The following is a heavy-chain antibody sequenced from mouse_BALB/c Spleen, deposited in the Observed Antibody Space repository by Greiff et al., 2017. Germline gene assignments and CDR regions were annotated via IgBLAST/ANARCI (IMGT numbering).Heavy chain of an antibody. Sequence: QVQLQQSGAELVKPGASVKLSCKASGYTFTSYWMHWVKQRPGQGLEWIGEINPSNGRTNYNEKFKSKATLTVDKSSSTAYMQLSSLTSEDSAVYYCARWSYDEGAMDYWGQGTSVTVSS. CDR2: INPSNGRT. V-gene: IGHV1S81*02. CDR1: GYTFTSYW. D-gene: IGHD2-14*01. J-gene: IGHJ4*01. CDR3: ARWSYDEGAMDY.